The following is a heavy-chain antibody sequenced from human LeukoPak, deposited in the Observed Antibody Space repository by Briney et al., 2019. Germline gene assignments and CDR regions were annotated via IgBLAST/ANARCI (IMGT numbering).Heavy chain of an antibody. CDR3: ARGQTKSRYSSSWSGHNY. J-gene: IGHJ4*02. Sequence: ASVKVSCKASGYTFTSYDINWVRQATGQGLEWMGWMNPNSGNTGYAQKFQGRVTMTRNTSISTAYMELSSLRSEDTAVYYCARGQTKSRYSSSWSGHNYWGQGTLVTVSS. V-gene: IGHV1-8*01. CDR2: MNPNSGNT. D-gene: IGHD6-13*01. CDR1: GYTFTSYD.